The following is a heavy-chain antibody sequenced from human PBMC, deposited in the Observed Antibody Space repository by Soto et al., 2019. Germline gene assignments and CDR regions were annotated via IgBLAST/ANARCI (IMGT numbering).Heavy chain of an antibody. CDR2: INAGNGNT. Sequence: QVQLVQSGAEVKKPGASVKVSCKASGYTFTSYAMHWVRQAPGQRLEWMGWINAGNGNTKYSQKFQGRVTITRDTSASTAYMELSSLRSEDTAVYYCARGTGIAVAGLFDYWGQGTLVTVSS. J-gene: IGHJ4*02. D-gene: IGHD6-19*01. V-gene: IGHV1-3*01. CDR3: ARGTGIAVAGLFDY. CDR1: GYTFTSYA.